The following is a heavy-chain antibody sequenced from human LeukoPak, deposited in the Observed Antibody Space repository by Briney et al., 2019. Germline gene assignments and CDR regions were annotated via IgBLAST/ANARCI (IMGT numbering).Heavy chain of an antibody. CDR3: ARESVVVVPAANYYGMDV. CDR2: INPSGGST. V-gene: IGHV1-46*01. D-gene: IGHD2-2*01. J-gene: IGHJ6*02. CDR1: GHTFTSYY. Sequence: ASVKVSCKASGHTFTSYYMHWVRQAPGQGLEWMGIINPSGGSTSYAQKFQGRVTMTRDTSTSTVYMELSSLRSEDTAVYYCARESVVVVPAANYYGMDVWGQGTTVTVSS.